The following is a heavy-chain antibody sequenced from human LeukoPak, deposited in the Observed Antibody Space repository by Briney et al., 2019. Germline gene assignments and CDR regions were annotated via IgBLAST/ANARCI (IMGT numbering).Heavy chain of an antibody. Sequence: GGSLRLSCAASRFTLSTYWMHWVRQAPGKGLVWVSRINTDGSRTDYADSVKGRFTISRDNAKNTLYLEMNSLRAEDTAVYYCVRGEMSGTYRDVDSWGEGTLVTVSS. CDR3: VRGEMSGTYRDVDS. CDR2: INTDGSRT. CDR1: RFTLSTYW. V-gene: IGHV3-74*01. J-gene: IGHJ5*01. D-gene: IGHD1-26*01.